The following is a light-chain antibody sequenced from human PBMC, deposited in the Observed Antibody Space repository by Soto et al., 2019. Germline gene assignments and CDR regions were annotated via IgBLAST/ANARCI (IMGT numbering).Light chain of an antibody. CDR3: CSYAGSSTFPYV. CDR1: SSDVGSYNL. J-gene: IGLJ1*01. V-gene: IGLV2-23*03. CDR2: EGS. Sequence: LTQPASVSGSPGQSITISCTGTSSDVGSYNLVSWYQQHPGKAPKLMIYEGSKRPSGVSNRFSGSKSGNTASLTISGLQAEDEADYYCCSYAGSSTFPYVFGTGTKVTVL.